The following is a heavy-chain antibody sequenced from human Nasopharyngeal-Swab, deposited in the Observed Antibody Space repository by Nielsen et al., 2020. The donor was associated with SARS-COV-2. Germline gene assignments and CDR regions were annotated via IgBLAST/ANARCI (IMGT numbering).Heavy chain of an antibody. CDR2: IWYDGSNK. D-gene: IGHD2-2*01. CDR3: ATSTSDYYYGMDV. J-gene: IGHJ6*02. CDR1: GFTFSSYG. V-gene: IGHV3-33*08. Sequence: GGSLRLSRAASGFTFSSYGMHWVRQAPGKGLEWVAVIWYDGSNKYYADSVKGRFTISRDNSKNTLYLQMNSLRAEDTAVYYCATSTSDYYYGMDVWGQGTTVTVSS.